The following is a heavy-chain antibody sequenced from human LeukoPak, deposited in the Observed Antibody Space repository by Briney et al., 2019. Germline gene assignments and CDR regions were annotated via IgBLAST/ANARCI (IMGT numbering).Heavy chain of an antibody. CDR2: IIPIFGTA. Sequence: ASVKVSCKASGCTFSSYAISWVRQAPGQGLEWMGGIIPIFGTANYAQKFQGRVTITADESTSTAYMELSSLRSEDTAVYYCASGEGGAAFDIWGQGTMVTVSS. J-gene: IGHJ3*02. CDR3: ASGEGGAAFDI. D-gene: IGHD3-10*01. V-gene: IGHV1-69*01. CDR1: GCTFSSYA.